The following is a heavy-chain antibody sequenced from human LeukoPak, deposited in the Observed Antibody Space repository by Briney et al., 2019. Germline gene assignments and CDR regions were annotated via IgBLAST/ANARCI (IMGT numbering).Heavy chain of an antibody. CDR3: ARVVYGPNAFDI. D-gene: IGHD2/OR15-2a*01. V-gene: IGHV3-7*01. Sequence: GGSLRLSCAASGFRFNTYWMSWVRQAPGKGLEWVANIKQDGNEKYYVDSVKGRFTISRDNAKNSLYLQMNSLRAEDTAVYYCARVVYGPNAFDIWGQGTMVTVSS. J-gene: IGHJ3*02. CDR1: GFRFNTYW. CDR2: IKQDGNEK.